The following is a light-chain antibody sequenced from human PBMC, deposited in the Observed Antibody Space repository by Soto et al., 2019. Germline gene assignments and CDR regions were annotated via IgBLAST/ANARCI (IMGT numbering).Light chain of an antibody. V-gene: IGLV2-23*02. CDR3: CSYAGSSTVE. CDR1: SSDVGSYNL. Sequence: QSALTQPASVSGSPGQSITISCTGTSSDVGSYNLVSWYQQHPGKAPKLMIYEVSKRPSGVSNRFSGSKSGNTASLTISGLQAEDEADYYCCSYAGSSTVEFGGGTKVTVL. CDR2: EVS. J-gene: IGLJ2*01.